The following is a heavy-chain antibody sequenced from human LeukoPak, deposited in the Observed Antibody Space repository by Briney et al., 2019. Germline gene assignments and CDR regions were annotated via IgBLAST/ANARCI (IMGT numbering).Heavy chain of an antibody. V-gene: IGHV3-30*18. CDR3: AKARIVYCSSTSCYSDAFDI. D-gene: IGHD2-2*01. CDR1: GFTFSSYG. J-gene: IGHJ3*02. Sequence: GGSLRLSCAASGFTFSSYGMTWVRQAPGKGLEWVAVISYDGCNKYYADSVKGRFTISRDNSKNTLYLQMNSLRAEDTAVYYCAKARIVYCSSTSCYSDAFDIWGQGTMVTVSS. CDR2: ISYDGCNK.